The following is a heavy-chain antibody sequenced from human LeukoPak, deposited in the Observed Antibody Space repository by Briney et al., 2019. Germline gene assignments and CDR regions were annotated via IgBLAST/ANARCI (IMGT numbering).Heavy chain of an antibody. CDR1: GFTFSHFA. CDR2: LGGSAGDT. J-gene: IGHJ6*02. V-gene: IGHV3-23*01. D-gene: IGHD6-19*01. CDR3: ARAEPTSVPAGHVGYYYYGMDV. Sequence: PGGSLRLSCAASGFTFSHFAMAWVRQAPGKGLEWLLSLGGSAGDTYFADSVKGRFTISRDNSKNTLYLQMNSLRAEDTAVYYCARAEPTSVPAGHVGYYYYGMDVWGQGTTVTVSS.